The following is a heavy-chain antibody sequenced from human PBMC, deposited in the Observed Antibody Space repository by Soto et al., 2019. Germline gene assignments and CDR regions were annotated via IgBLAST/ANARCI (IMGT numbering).Heavy chain of an antibody. J-gene: IGHJ4*02. Sequence: QPGGSLRLSCAASGFTFSNNWMSWVRQAPGKGLEWVANINRDGSEKYYVDSVKGRFTISRDNAKNSLYLHMNSLRVEDRAVYYCARDGSDFWSGNHFDYWGQGTLVTVSS. CDR3: ARDGSDFWSGNHFDY. CDR1: GFTFSNNW. CDR2: INRDGSEK. D-gene: IGHD3-3*01. V-gene: IGHV3-7*01.